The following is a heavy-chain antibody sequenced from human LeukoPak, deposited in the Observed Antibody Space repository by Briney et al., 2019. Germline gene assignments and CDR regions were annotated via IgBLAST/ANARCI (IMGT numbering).Heavy chain of an antibody. CDR1: GFTFSNYG. Sequence: PGGSLRLSCAASGFTFSNYGVHWVRQAPGKGLEWVAVIRYDGSTKYYADSVKGRFTISRDNSKNTVYLEMNSLRAEDTAVYYCARAYSRESGYDCVFENWGQGTLVSVSS. CDR3: ARAYSRESGYDCVFEN. D-gene: IGHD5-12*01. V-gene: IGHV3-33*01. J-gene: IGHJ4*02. CDR2: IRYDGSTK.